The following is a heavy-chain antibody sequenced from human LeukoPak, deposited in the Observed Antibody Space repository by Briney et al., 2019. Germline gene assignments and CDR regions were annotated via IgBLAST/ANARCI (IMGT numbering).Heavy chain of an antibody. CDR2: IYYSGST. V-gene: IGHV4-31*03. J-gene: IGHJ4*02. CDR1: GGSISSGGYY. Sequence: SETLSLTCTVSGGSISSGGYYWSWIRQHPGKGLEWIGYIYYSGSTYYNPSLKSRVTISVDTSKNQFSLKLGPVTAADTAVYYCARGYSGYDYPDYWGQGTLVTVSS. D-gene: IGHD5-12*01. CDR3: ARGYSGYDYPDY.